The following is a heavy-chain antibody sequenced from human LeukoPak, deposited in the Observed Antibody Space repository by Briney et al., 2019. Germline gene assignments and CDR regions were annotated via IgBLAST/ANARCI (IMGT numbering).Heavy chain of an antibody. CDR1: GFTYISYA. Sequence: GGALRLSCAASGFTYISYAMSGVRPAPGRGLEGVSAISVSGGSTYYEDSVKGRLTISRDNSKNTLYLQMNSLRAEEAAVYYCAKERSRGGDCLDYWGQGTLVTVSS. D-gene: IGHD2-21*02. CDR3: AKERSRGGDCLDY. CDR2: ISVSGGST. J-gene: IGHJ4*02. V-gene: IGHV3-23*01.